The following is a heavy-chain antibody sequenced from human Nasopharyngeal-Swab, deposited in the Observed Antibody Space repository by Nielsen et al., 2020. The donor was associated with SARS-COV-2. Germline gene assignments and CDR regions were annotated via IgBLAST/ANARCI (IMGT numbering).Heavy chain of an antibody. CDR1: GFTFSTYA. CDR2: ISGSGGST. D-gene: IGHD6-6*01. J-gene: IGHJ6*02. Sequence: GESLKISCAASGFTFSTYAMYWVRQPPATGLEWVSIISGSGGSTYYADSVKGRFTISRDNAKNSLYLQMSSLRVEDTAVYYCARDRSPARLWDYGMDVWGQGTTVTVSS. V-gene: IGHV3-23*01. CDR3: ARDRSPARLWDYGMDV.